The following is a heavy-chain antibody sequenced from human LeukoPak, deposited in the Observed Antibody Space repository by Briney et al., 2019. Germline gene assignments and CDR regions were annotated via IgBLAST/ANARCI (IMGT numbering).Heavy chain of an antibody. V-gene: IGHV3-7*01. Sequence: GGSLRLSCAASAFTFSSYWMSWVRQAPGKGLEWVANIKEDGSEKYYVDSVKGRFTISRDNAKKSLYLQMNSLRAEDTAVYYCARDDDWNYEDYWGQGTLVTVSS. CDR3: ARDDDWNYEDY. CDR1: AFTFSSYW. D-gene: IGHD1-7*01. CDR2: IKEDGSEK. J-gene: IGHJ4*02.